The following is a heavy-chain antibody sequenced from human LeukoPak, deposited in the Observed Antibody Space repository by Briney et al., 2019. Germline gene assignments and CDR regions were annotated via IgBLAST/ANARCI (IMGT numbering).Heavy chain of an antibody. D-gene: IGHD5-18*01. CDR2: ISGSGGST. Sequence: PGGSLRLSCAASGFTFSSYAMSWVRQAPGKGLEWVSAISGSGGSTYYADSVKGRFTISRGNSKNTLYLQMNSLRAEDTAVYYCAKGLIRGYSYGYFDYWGQGTLVTVSS. CDR1: GFTFSSYA. CDR3: AKGLIRGYSYGYFDY. J-gene: IGHJ4*02. V-gene: IGHV3-23*01.